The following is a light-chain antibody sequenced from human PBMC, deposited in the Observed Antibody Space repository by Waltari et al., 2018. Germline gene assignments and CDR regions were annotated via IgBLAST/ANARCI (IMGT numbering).Light chain of an antibody. Sequence: SYELTQPSSVSVSPGQTARITCSGDVLGKKFIRWFQQKPGQAPVLLIFRDSERPSGIPERFAGSSSGTTVTLTISWAQVEDEADYYCFTVDDNSLRLFGGGTKLTVL. J-gene: IGLJ2*01. CDR3: FTVDDNSLRL. CDR2: RDS. V-gene: IGLV3-27*01. CDR1: VLGKKF.